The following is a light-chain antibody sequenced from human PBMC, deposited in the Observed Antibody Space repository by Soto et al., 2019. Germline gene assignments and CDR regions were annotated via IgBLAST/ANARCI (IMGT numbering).Light chain of an antibody. Sequence: EIVLTQSPATLSLSPGERATLSCRASQSVSSYLAWYQQKPGQAPRLLIYDASNRATGIPARFSGSGSGTDFTLTISSLQSEDFAVYYCQQYNNWPLTFGGGTNVEIK. CDR3: QQYNNWPLT. J-gene: IGKJ4*01. V-gene: IGKV3-11*01. CDR1: QSVSSY. CDR2: DAS.